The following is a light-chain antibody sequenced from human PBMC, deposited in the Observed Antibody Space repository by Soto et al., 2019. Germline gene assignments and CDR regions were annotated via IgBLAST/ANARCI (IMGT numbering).Light chain of an antibody. J-gene: IGKJ1*01. CDR1: QSISSW. V-gene: IGKV1-5*03. Sequence: DIQMTQSPSTLSASVGDRVTITCRASQSISSWLAWYQQKPGKAPKLLIYQASSLESGVPSRFSGSGSGTEFTLTISSLQTEDFATYYCQQYNINSETFGQGTKVEIK. CDR2: QAS. CDR3: QQYNINSET.